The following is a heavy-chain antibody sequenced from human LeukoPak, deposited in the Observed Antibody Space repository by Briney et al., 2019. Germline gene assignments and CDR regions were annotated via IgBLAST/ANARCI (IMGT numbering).Heavy chain of an antibody. CDR1: RFTFSSYA. CDR2: IWYDGSNK. D-gene: IGHD4-17*01. Sequence: GGSLRLSCAASRFTFSSYAMHWVRQAPGKGLEWVAVIWYDGSNKYYADSVKGRFTISRDNSKNTLYLQMNSLRAEDTAVYYCARGDSWSTVTIFDYWGQGTLVTVSS. V-gene: IGHV3-33*08. J-gene: IGHJ4*02. CDR3: ARGDSWSTVTIFDY.